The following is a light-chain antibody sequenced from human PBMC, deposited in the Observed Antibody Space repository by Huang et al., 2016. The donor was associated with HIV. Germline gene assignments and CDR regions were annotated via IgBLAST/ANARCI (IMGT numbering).Light chain of an antibody. CDR2: KAS. Sequence: IQMTQSPSTLSASVGDRVTVTCRASESIGSWLAWYQQKPGKATKLLIYKASTSASDVPSRFSGSGSGTQFTLIISSLQPDDFATYYCQQYSTSRYSFGQGTKVEIK. V-gene: IGKV1-5*03. CDR1: ESIGSW. J-gene: IGKJ2*01. CDR3: QQYSTSRYS.